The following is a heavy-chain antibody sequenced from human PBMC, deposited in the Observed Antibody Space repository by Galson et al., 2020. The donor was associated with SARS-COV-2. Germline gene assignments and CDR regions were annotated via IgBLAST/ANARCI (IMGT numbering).Heavy chain of an antibody. J-gene: IGHJ4*02. CDR2: ISSSGTTI. V-gene: IGHV3-48*03. CDR3: ARDEGRRAFDY. Sequence: GGSLRLSCAASGFTFSSYEMNWVRQAPGKGLEWVSYISSSGTTIYYADSVKGRFTISRDNAKNSLYLQMNSLRAEDTAVYYCARDEGRRAFDYWGQGTLVTVSS. CDR1: GFTFSSYE.